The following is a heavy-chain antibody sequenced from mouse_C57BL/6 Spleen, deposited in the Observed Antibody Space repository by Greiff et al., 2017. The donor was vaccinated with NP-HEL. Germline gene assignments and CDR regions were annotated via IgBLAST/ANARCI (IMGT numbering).Heavy chain of an antibody. CDR2: IYPRSGNT. Sequence: QVQLQQSGAELARPGASVKLSCKASGYTFTSYGISWVKQRTGQGPEWIGEIYPRSGNTYYNEKFKGKATLTADKSSSTAYMELRSLTSEDSAVYFCARRGDYRDWFAYWGQGTLVTVSA. D-gene: IGHD2-14*01. J-gene: IGHJ3*01. CDR1: GYTFTSYG. V-gene: IGHV1-81*01. CDR3: ARRGDYRDWFAY.